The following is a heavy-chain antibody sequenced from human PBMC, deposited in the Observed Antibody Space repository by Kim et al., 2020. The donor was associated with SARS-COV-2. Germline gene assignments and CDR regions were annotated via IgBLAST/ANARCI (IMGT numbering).Heavy chain of an antibody. CDR2: ISSSSSYI. Sequence: GGSLRLSCAASGFTFSSYSMNWVRQAPGKGLEWVSSISSSSSYIYYADSVKGRFTISRDNAKNSLYLQMNSLRAEDTAVYYCARDYGDCYSICYYYGMDVWGQGTTVTVSS. CDR3: ARDYGDCYSICYYYGMDV. J-gene: IGHJ6*02. CDR1: GFTFSSYS. V-gene: IGHV3-21*01. D-gene: IGHD2-21*02.